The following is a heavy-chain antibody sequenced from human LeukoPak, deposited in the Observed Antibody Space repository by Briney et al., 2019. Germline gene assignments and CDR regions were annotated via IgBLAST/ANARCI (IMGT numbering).Heavy chain of an antibody. CDR2: THHGGTT. V-gene: IGHV4-59*08. CDR1: GVSIGGYY. Sequence: SETLSLTCTVSGVSIGGYYWSWLRQPPGKGLEWLGYTHHGGTTNYNPSVGSRLTTSVDTSRKQVSLKLSSVTAADTAVYYCARHSADRAFDIWGQGTMVTVSS. CDR3: ARHSADRAFDI. J-gene: IGHJ3*02.